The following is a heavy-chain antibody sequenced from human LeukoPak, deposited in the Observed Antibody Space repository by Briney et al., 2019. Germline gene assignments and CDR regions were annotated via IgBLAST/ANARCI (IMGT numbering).Heavy chain of an antibody. V-gene: IGHV5-51*01. CDR1: GYSFTSYW. J-gene: IGHJ3*02. CDR2: IYPGDSDT. CDR3: ARGLDSSGYLDAFDI. Sequence: GESLKISCEGFGYSFTSYWIGWVRQMPGKGLEWMGTIYPGDSDTRYSPPFQGQVTISADKSISTAYLQWSSLKASDTAMYYCARGLDSSGYLDAFDIWGQGTMVTVSS. D-gene: IGHD3-22*01.